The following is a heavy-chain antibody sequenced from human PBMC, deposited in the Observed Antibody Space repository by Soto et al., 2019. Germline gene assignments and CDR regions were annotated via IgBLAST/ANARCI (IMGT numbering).Heavy chain of an antibody. Sequence: GGSLRLSCAASGFTFSSYAMSWVRQAPGKGLEWVSAISGSGGSTYYADSVKGRFTISRDNSKNTLYLQMNSLRAEDTAVYYCAKAFRAVLRFLEWTLPDYWGQGTLVTVSS. CDR1: GFTFSSYA. J-gene: IGHJ4*02. CDR3: AKAFRAVLRFLEWTLPDY. CDR2: ISGSGGST. D-gene: IGHD3-3*01. V-gene: IGHV3-23*01.